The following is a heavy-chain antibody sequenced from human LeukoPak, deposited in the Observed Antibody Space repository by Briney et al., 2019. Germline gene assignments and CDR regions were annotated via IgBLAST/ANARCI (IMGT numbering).Heavy chain of an antibody. Sequence: GGSLRLSCAASGFTFSSYAMSWVRQAPGKGLEWVSAISGSGGSTYYADSVKGRFTIPRDNSKNTLYLQTNSLRAEDTAVYYCANGRVLRYFDWPLDYWGQGTLVTVSS. V-gene: IGHV3-23*01. J-gene: IGHJ4*02. CDR2: ISGSGGST. D-gene: IGHD3-9*01. CDR1: GFTFSSYA. CDR3: ANGRVLRYFDWPLDY.